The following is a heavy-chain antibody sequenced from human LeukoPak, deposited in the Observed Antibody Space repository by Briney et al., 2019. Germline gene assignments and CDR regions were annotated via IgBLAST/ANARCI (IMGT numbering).Heavy chain of an antibody. V-gene: IGHV1-46*01. Sequence: GASVKVSCKASGYTFTSYYMHWVRQAPGQGLEWMGIINPSGGSTNYAQKFQGRVTITADKSTSTAYMELRSLRSDDTAVYYCARSIGGYSGYDWFYFDYWGQGTLVTVSS. CDR2: INPSGGST. D-gene: IGHD5-12*01. CDR3: ARSIGGYSGYDWFYFDY. CDR1: GYTFTSYY. J-gene: IGHJ4*02.